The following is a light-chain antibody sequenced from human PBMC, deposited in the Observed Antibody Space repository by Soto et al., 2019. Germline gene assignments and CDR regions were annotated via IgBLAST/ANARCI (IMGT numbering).Light chain of an antibody. CDR1: QSVSSY. CDR3: QHRSNWLA. Sequence: EIVLTQSPATLSLSPGERATLSCRASQSVSSYLAWYQQKPGQAPRLLIYDASNRATGIPARFSGSGSGTDFTLTITSLEPEDCAVFYCQHRSNWLALVGWTKVEIK. J-gene: IGKJ4*01. CDR2: DAS. V-gene: IGKV3-11*01.